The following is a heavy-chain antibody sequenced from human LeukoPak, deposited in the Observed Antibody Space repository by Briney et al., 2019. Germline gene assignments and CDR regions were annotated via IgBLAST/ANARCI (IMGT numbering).Heavy chain of an antibody. CDR3: ASLACSGGSCYSELIDY. CDR1: GFTFGSYS. V-gene: IGHV3-48*02. J-gene: IGHJ4*02. CDR2: ISSSSTI. Sequence: GGSLRLSCAASGFTFGSYSMNRVRQAPGKGLEWVSYISSSSTIYYADSVKGRFTISRDNAKNSLYLQMNSLRDEDTAVYYCASLACSGGSCYSELIDYWGQGTLVTVSS. D-gene: IGHD2-15*01.